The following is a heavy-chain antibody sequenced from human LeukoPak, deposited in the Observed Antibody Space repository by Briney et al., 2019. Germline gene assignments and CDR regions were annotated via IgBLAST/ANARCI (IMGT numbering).Heavy chain of an antibody. D-gene: IGHD2-15*01. J-gene: IGHJ3*01. CDR1: EFTFRSHT. CDR3: ARGTWYPPYNAFEL. Sequence: PGRSLRLSCVASEFTFRSHTMHWVRQAPGRGLEWVATISYDGSNEYYADSVKGRFTISRDNSMNRLYLQMNSLRTEDTAIYYCARGTWYPPYNAFELWGQGTVVTVSS. CDR2: ISYDGSNE. V-gene: IGHV3-30-3*01.